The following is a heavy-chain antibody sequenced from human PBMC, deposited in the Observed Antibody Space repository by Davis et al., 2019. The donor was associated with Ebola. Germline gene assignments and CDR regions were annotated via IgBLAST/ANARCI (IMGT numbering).Heavy chain of an antibody. V-gene: IGHV4-59*08. Sequence: MPSETLSLTCTVSGGSISNYHWTWIRQPPGKGLEWIGYIYYSGSTNYNPSLKSRVTISVDTSKNQFSLKLSSVTVADTAVYYCARGTGPVDYWGQGVQVIVSS. CDR2: IYYSGST. D-gene: IGHD1-14*01. CDR1: GGSISNYH. J-gene: IGHJ4*02. CDR3: ARGTGPVDY.